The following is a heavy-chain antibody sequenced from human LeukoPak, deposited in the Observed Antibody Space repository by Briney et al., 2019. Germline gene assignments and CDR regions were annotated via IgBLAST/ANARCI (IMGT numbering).Heavy chain of an antibody. D-gene: IGHD5-18*01. CDR3: ARVFNGYSYGYGYYYMDV. V-gene: IGHV1-18*01. CDR2: ISAYNGNT. CDR1: GYTFTSYG. J-gene: IGHJ6*03. Sequence: VASVKVSCKASGYTFTSYGISWVRHAPGQGLEWMGCISAYNGNTNYAQKLQGRLTITTHTSTSTAYMELRSLRSDDTAVYYCARVFNGYSYGYGYYYMDVWGKGTTVTVSS.